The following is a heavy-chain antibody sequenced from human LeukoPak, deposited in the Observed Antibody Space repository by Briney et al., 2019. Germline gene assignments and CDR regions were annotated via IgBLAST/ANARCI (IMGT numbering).Heavy chain of an antibody. CDR2: IYYSGST. D-gene: IGHD6-13*01. CDR1: GGSISSSSYY. J-gene: IGHJ3*02. V-gene: IGHV4-39*07. Sequence: PSETLSLTCTVSGGSISSSSYYWGWIRQPPGKGLEWIGSIYYSGSTYYNPSLKSRVTISVDTSKNQFSLKLSSVTAADTAVYYCARRGVRSSSWPLNRGLDAFDIWGQGTMVTVSS. CDR3: ARRGVRSSSWPLNRGLDAFDI.